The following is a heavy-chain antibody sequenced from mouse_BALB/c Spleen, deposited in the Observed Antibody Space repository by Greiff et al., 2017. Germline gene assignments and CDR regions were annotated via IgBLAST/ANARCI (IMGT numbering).Heavy chain of an antibody. CDR1: GYSITSGYY. V-gene: IGHV3-6*02. Sequence: EVQLVESGPGLVKPSQSLSLTCSVTGYSITSGYYWNWIRQFPGNKLEWMGYISYDGSNNYNPSLKNRISITRDTSKNQFFLKLNSVTTEDTATYYCARKDYPFPYAMDYWGQGTSVTVSS. CDR3: ARKDYPFPYAMDY. J-gene: IGHJ4*01. D-gene: IGHD2-4*01. CDR2: ISYDGSN.